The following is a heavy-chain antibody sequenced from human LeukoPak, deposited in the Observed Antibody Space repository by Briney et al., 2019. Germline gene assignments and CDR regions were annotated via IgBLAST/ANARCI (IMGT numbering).Heavy chain of an antibody. D-gene: IGHD6-13*01. V-gene: IGHV3-7*01. J-gene: IGHJ1*01. Sequence: GGSLRLSCAVSGFTFSTYWMSWVRQAPGKGLEWVANIRKDGSDIHYVDSVKGRFTISRDNAKNSLYLEMSSLRGEDTAEYYCSRGAPSNSAAFGPKEYFQHWGQGTLVTVSS. CDR1: GFTFSTYW. CDR3: SRGAPSNSAAFGPKEYFQH. CDR2: IRKDGSDI.